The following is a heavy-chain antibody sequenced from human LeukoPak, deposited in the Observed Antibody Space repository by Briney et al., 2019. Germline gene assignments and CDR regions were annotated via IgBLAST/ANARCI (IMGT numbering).Heavy chain of an antibody. CDR2: MNPNSGDI. J-gene: IGHJ4*02. CDR3: ARGGYDILTGSYRVRYYFDY. CDR1: GYTFTASY. V-gene: IGHV1-2*02. Sequence: ASVKVSCKASGYTFTASYIHWVRLAPGQGLEWMGWMNPNSGDIHYAQKFQGRVTMTRDTSISTAYMDLSRLGSDDTAVYYCARGGYDILTGSYRVRYYFDYWGLGTLVTVSS. D-gene: IGHD3-9*01.